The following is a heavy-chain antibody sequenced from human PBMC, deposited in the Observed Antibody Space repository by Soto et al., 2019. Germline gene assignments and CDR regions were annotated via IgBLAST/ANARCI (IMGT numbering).Heavy chain of an antibody. J-gene: IGHJ5*02. CDR3: AKYPGYTSSWSNWFDP. V-gene: IGHV3-23*01. D-gene: IGHD6-13*01. CDR2: ISGSGDTT. Sequence: EVQLLESGGGLVQPGGSLRLSCAASGFTFSNYAMSWVRQAPGKGLGWVSAISGSGDTTYYADSVKGRFAISRDNSKSPLSLQMNSLRVEDTAIYYCAKYPGYTSSWSNWFDPWGQGTLVTVAS. CDR1: GFTFSNYA.